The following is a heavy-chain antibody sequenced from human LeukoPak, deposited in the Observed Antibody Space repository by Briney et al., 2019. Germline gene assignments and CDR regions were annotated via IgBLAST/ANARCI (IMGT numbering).Heavy chain of an antibody. D-gene: IGHD4-17*01. CDR1: GFTFSSYA. Sequence: PSGGSLRLSCAASGFTFSSYAMSWVRQAPGKGLEWVSAISGSGGSTYYADSVKGRFTISRDNSKNTPYLQMNSLRAEDTAVYYCAKDRRTTVTTLFDYWGQGTLVTVSS. V-gene: IGHV3-23*01. CDR2: ISGSGGST. CDR3: AKDRRTTVTTLFDY. J-gene: IGHJ4*02.